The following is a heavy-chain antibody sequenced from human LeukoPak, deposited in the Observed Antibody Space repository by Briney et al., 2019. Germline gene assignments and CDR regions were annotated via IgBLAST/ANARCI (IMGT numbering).Heavy chain of an antibody. CDR2: IIPIFGTA. CDR3: ASGAHNYYDSPFGSYWYFDL. V-gene: IGHV1-69*06. Sequence: GASVKVSCKASGYTFTAYYIHWVRQAPGQGLEWMGGIIPIFGTANYAQKFQGRVTITADKSTSTAYMELSSLRSEDTAVYYCASGAHNYYDSPFGSYWYFDLWGRGTLVTVSS. CDR1: GYTFTAYY. D-gene: IGHD3-22*01. J-gene: IGHJ2*01.